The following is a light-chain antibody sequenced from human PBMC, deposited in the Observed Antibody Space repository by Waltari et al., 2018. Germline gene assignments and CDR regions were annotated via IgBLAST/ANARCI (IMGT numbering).Light chain of an antibody. V-gene: IGKV3-20*01. CDR3: QHYVRLPVT. Sequence: IMLTQSPDPLSLSPADRAPLSCRASQSIGTFLVWYQQKPGQAPRLLIYAASTRATGIPDRFSGSGSGTDFSLIISRLEPEDFAVYYCQHYVRLPVTFGQGTKVEIK. CDR1: QSIGTF. CDR2: AAS. J-gene: IGKJ1*01.